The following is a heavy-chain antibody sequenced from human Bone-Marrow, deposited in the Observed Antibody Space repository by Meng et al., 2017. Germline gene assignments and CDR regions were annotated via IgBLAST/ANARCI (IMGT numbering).Heavy chain of an antibody. CDR3: ARNALEGNYDFWSGSYYYYGMDV. J-gene: IGHJ6*02. CDR2: IYYSGST. CDR1: GGSISSYY. V-gene: IGHV4-59*01. D-gene: IGHD3-3*01. Sequence: SETLSLTCTVSGGSISSYYWSWIRQPPGKGLEWIGYIYYSGSTNYNPSLKSRVTISVDTSKNQLSLKLSSVTAADTAVYYCARNALEGNYDFWSGSYYYYGMDVWGQGTTVTVSS.